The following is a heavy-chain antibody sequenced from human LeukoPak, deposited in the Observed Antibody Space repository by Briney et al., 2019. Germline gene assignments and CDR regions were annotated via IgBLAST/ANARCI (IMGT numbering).Heavy chain of an antibody. D-gene: IGHD3-10*01. V-gene: IGHV3-15*01. CDR2: VQSKADGGTA. CDR1: GFTFSNAW. J-gene: IGHJ4*02. Sequence: GGCLRLSCAASGFTFSNAWMNWVRQAPGKGLEWVGRVQSKADGGTAEYAAPVKGRFTISRDDSENTLYLQMNSLKTEDTAVYYCTTLALRGVNRYGGQGTLVTVSS. CDR3: TTLALRGVNRY.